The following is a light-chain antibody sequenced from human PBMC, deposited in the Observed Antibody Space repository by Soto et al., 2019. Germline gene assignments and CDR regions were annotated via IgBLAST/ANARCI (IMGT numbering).Light chain of an antibody. CDR2: GAS. CDR3: QQSYTTPRT. J-gene: IGKJ2*01. V-gene: IGKV1-39*01. Sequence: DIPMTQSPSSLSASVGDRVTITCRASLRISSDLNWYQQKPGKAPKVLIFGASSLQSGVPSRFSGSGSGTDFTLTISSLQPEDSATYYCQQSYTTPRTFGQGTKLEIK. CDR1: LRISSD.